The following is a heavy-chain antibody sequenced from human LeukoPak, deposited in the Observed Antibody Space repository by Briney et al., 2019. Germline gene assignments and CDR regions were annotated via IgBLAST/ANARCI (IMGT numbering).Heavy chain of an antibody. D-gene: IGHD3-10*01. CDR1: GFTFSSYG. J-gene: IGHJ5*01. CDR2: IWYDGSNK. Sequence: PGRSLRLSCAASGFTFSSYGMHWVRQAPGKGLEWVAVIWYDGSNKYYADSVKGRFTTSRDNSKDTLYLQMNSLRAEDTAVYYCARASRYYGSGSYPNWFDSWGQGTLVTVSS. CDR3: ARASRYYGSGSYPNWFDS. V-gene: IGHV3-33*01.